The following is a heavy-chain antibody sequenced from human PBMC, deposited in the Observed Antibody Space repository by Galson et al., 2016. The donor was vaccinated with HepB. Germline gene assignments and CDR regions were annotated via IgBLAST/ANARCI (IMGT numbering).Heavy chain of an antibody. V-gene: IGHV3-53*01. CDR3: ASAYYHYYYYYAMDV. D-gene: IGHD3-10*01. CDR1: GFTVSSKY. Sequence: SLRLSCAASGFTVSSKYMSWVRQAPGKGLERVSVIDGGGSTYYADSVKGRFTISRDSARNTLLLQMKSLRAEDTAIYYCASAYYHYYYYYAMDVWGQGTTVTVSS. J-gene: IGHJ6*02. CDR2: IDGGGST.